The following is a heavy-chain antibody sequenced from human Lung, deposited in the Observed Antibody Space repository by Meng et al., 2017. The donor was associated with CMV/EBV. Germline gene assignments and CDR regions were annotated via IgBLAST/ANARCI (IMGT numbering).Heavy chain of an antibody. CDR1: GFTVSSNY. CDR2: IYSGGSI. D-gene: IGHD7-27*01. V-gene: IGHV3-53*01. CDR3: ARGKPEGTSGNWGWFDS. J-gene: IGHJ5*01. Sequence: GFTVSSNYMSLVRQAAGKGLEWVSVIYSGGSIYYAESVRGRFTISRDNSNTLYLQMNNLRVEDTAMYYCARGKPEGTSGNWGWFDSWGQGALVTVSS.